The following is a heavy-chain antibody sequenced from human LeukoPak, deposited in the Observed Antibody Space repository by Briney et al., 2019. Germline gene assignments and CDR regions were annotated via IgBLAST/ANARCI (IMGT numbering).Heavy chain of an antibody. Sequence: QPGGSLRLYCAASGFTFSSYGMHWVRQAPGKGLEWVAVISYDGSNKYYADSVKGRFTISRDNSKNTLYLQMNSLRAEDTAVYYCAKVRGVRGVRTPIDYWGQGTLVTVSS. D-gene: IGHD3-10*01. CDR1: GFTFSSYG. J-gene: IGHJ4*02. V-gene: IGHV3-30*18. CDR3: AKVRGVRGVRTPIDY. CDR2: ISYDGSNK.